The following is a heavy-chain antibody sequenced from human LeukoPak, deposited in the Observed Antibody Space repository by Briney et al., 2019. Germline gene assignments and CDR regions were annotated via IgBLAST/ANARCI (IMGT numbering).Heavy chain of an antibody. CDR2: IIPIFGTA. Sequence: ASVKVSCKASGGTFSSHAISWVRQAPGQGLEWMGGIIPIFGTANYAQKFQGRVTITADESTSTAYMELSSLRSEDTAVYYCARRRGLLAANRNWFDPWGQGTLVTVSS. D-gene: IGHD6-13*01. J-gene: IGHJ5*02. V-gene: IGHV1-69*01. CDR1: GGTFSSHA. CDR3: ARRRGLLAANRNWFDP.